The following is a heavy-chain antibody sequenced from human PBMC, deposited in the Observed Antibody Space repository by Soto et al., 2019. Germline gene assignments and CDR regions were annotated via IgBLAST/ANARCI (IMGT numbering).Heavy chain of an antibody. Sequence: PSETLSLTCAVYGGSFSGYYWSWIRQPPGKGLEWIGEINHSGSTNYNPSLKSRVTISVDTSKNQFSLKLSSATAADTAVYYCARGLGLRYFDWLPRHNYFDYWGQGTLVTVSS. D-gene: IGHD3-9*01. CDR3: ARGLGLRYFDWLPRHNYFDY. CDR2: INHSGST. V-gene: IGHV4-34*01. CDR1: GGSFSGYY. J-gene: IGHJ4*02.